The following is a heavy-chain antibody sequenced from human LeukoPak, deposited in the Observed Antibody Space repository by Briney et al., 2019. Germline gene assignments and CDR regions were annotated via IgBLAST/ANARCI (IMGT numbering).Heavy chain of an antibody. CDR3: AGACRSCASDY. D-gene: IGHD2-21*01. CDR2: IYHGGST. Sequence: SETLSLTCAVSGASISSSHWWSWVRQPPRKGPEWIGEIYHGGSTNCNPSLKGRVTISIDTSKNQFSLKLSSVTAADTAVYYCAGACRSCASDYWGQGTLVTVSS. J-gene: IGHJ4*02. V-gene: IGHV4-4*02. CDR1: GASISSSHW.